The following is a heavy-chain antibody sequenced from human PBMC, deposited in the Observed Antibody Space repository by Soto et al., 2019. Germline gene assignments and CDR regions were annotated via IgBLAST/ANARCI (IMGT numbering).Heavy chain of an antibody. D-gene: IGHD6-13*01. V-gene: IGHV1-18*01. CDR1: GYSFTAFG. Sequence: QVQLVQSGAEVKKPGASVKVSCKATGYSFTAFGLIWVRQAPGQGLEWMGWISGYNGDTNYAQNLQGRVTITTDTSTSTVSMELRSLKSADTAVYYCARAEAYRSSWYAMDVWGQGTTVIV. CDR3: ARAEAYRSSWYAMDV. J-gene: IGHJ6*02. CDR2: ISGYNGDT.